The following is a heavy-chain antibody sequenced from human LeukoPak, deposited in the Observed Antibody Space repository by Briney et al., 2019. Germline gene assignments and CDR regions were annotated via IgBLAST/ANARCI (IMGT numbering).Heavy chain of an antibody. CDR1: GFTFGSYE. Sequence: GGSLRLSCAASGFTFGSYEMNWVRQAPGKGLEWVSYISSSGSTIYYADSVKGRFTISRDNAKNSLYLQMNSLRAEDTAVYYCARAPRWLSDYWGQGTLVTVSS. D-gene: IGHD3-22*01. CDR2: ISSSGSTI. J-gene: IGHJ4*02. V-gene: IGHV3-48*03. CDR3: ARAPRWLSDY.